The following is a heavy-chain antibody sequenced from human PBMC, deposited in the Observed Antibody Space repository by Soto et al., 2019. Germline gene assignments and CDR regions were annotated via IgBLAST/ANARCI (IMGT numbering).Heavy chain of an antibody. J-gene: IGHJ6*02. CDR2: ISGSGGTT. V-gene: IGHV3-23*01. CDR3: AKPPYSSSSYYYYGMDV. D-gene: IGHD6-6*01. Sequence: EVQLLESGGGLVQPGGSLRLSCAASGFTFSSYAMIWVRQAPGKGLEWVSAISGSGGTTYHADSVKGRFTISRDNSKNTLYLQMNSLRAEDAAVYYCAKPPYSSSSYYYYGMDVWGQGTTVTVSS. CDR1: GFTFSSYA.